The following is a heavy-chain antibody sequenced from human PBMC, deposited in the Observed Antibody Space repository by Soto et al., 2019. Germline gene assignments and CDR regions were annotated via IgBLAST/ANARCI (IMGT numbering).Heavy chain of an antibody. Sequence: GGSLRLSCAASGFTFSSYGMHWVRQAPGKGLEWVAVISYDGSNKYYADSVKGRFTISRDNSKNTLYLQMNSLRAEDTAVYYCAKVPSTVNPDYYYYGMDVWGQGTTVTVSS. V-gene: IGHV3-30*18. CDR3: AKVPSTVNPDYYYYGMDV. CDR2: ISYDGSNK. D-gene: IGHD4-17*01. CDR1: GFTFSSYG. J-gene: IGHJ6*02.